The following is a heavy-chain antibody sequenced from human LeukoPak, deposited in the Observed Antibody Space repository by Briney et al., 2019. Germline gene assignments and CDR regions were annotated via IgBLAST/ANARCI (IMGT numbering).Heavy chain of an antibody. D-gene: IGHD5-18*01. V-gene: IGHV1-24*01. J-gene: IGHJ5*02. CDR3: AREGYSYGNA. CDR2: FDPEDGET. CDR1: GYTLTELS. Sequence: ASVKVPCKVSGYTLTELSMHWVRQAPGKGLEWMGGFDPEDGETIYAQKFQGRVTITADKSTSTAYMELSSLRSEDTAVYYCAREGYSYGNAWGQGTLVTVSS.